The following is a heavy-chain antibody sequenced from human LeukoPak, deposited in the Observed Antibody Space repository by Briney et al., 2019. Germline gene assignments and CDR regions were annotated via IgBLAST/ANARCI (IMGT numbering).Heavy chain of an antibody. V-gene: IGHV3-74*01. J-gene: IGHJ4*02. CDR2: ISPAGSTT. Sequence: PGGSLRLSCTASGFTFSGHWMHWARQAPGKGLVWVSRISPAGSTTSYADSVKDRFTVSRDNAKNTLYLQGNNLRAEDTAVYYCARGPNSNWSGLDFWGQGTLLTFSS. CDR3: ARGPNSNWSGLDF. D-gene: IGHD6-6*01. CDR1: GFTFSGHW.